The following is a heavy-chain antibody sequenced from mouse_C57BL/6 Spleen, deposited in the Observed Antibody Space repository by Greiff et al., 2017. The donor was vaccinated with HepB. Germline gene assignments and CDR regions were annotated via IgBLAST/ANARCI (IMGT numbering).Heavy chain of an antibody. D-gene: IGHD1-2*01. J-gene: IGHJ3*01. CDR2: INPYNGGT. CDR3: ARETWTACAY. Sequence: EVQLQQSGPVLVKPGASVKMSCKASGYTFTDYYMNWVKQSHGKSLEWIGVINPYNGGTSYNQKFKGKATLTVDKSSSTAYMELNSLTSEDSAVYYCARETWTACAYWGQGTLVTVSA. V-gene: IGHV1-19*01. CDR1: GYTFTDYY.